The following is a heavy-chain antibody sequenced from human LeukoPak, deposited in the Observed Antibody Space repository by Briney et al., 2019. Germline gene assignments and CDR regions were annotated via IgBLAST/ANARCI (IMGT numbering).Heavy chain of an antibody. CDR3: ASSKWSAGGNYYNYMDV. J-gene: IGHJ6*03. V-gene: IGHV1-18*01. D-gene: IGHD6-13*01. CDR2: ISAYNGNT. Sequence: ASVKVSCKASGYTFTSYGIRWVRQAPGQGLEWMEWISAYNGNTHYAQKLQGRVTMTTDTSTSTAYMELRSLRSDDTAVYYCASSKWSAGGNYYNYMDVWGKGTTVTVSS. CDR1: GYTFTSYG.